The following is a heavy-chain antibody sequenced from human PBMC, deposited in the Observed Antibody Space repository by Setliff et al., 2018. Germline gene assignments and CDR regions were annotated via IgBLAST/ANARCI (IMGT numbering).Heavy chain of an antibody. Sequence: SETLSLTCAVYGGSFSAYYWSWIRQPPGKGLEWIGEINHSGSTNYNPSLKSRVTISVDTSKNQFSLKLSSVTAADTAVYYCASSSYCSSTSCHNFDYWGQGNLVTVSS. CDR1: GGSFSAYY. V-gene: IGHV4-34*01. D-gene: IGHD2-2*02. CDR2: INHSGST. CDR3: ASSSYCSSTSCHNFDY. J-gene: IGHJ4*02.